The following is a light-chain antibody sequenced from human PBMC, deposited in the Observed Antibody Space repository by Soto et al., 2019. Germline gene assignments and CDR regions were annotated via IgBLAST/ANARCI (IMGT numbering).Light chain of an antibody. CDR2: RNN. CDR1: SSNIGSNF. V-gene: IGLV1-47*01. CDR3: AAWDDSLSGREV. J-gene: IGLJ2*01. Sequence: QSVLTQPPSASGTPGQRVTISCSGSSSNIGSNFVYWYLQLPGTAPKLLIYRNNQRPSGVPDRFSGSKSGTSASLAISGLRSEDEADYYCAAWDDSLSGREVFGGGTKVTVL.